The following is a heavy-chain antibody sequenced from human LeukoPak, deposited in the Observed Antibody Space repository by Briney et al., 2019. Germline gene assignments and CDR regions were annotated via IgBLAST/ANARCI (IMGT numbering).Heavy chain of an antibody. CDR3: GGPSGGHNVFNC. J-gene: IGHJ3*01. CDR1: TASIGTIY. V-gene: IGHV4-59*03. D-gene: IGHD2-21*01. Sequence: SETLSLTSHVYTASIGTIYRTCNRQPPGKALEWIDCIYYSGSTNYNPSLKSRVTISLDASKTQFSLNLRAVTAADTAVYYWGGPSGGHNVFNCCGQGTMVTVSS. CDR2: IYYSGST.